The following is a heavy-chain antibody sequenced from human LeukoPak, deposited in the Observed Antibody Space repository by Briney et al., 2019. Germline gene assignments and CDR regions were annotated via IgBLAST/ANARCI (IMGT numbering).Heavy chain of an antibody. D-gene: IGHD2-21*02. CDR2: ISSSGSTI. J-gene: IGHJ4*02. CDR1: GFTFSSYE. CDR3: ASMTLLSSSFDY. Sequence: GGSLRLSCAASGFTFSSYEMNWVRQAPGKGLEWVSYISSSGSTIYYADSVKGRFTISRDNAKNSLYLQMNSLRAEDTAVYYCASMTLLSSSFDYWGQGTLVTVSS. V-gene: IGHV3-48*03.